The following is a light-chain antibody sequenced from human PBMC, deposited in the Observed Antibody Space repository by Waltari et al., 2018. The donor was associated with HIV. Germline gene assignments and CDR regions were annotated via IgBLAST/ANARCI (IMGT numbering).Light chain of an antibody. V-gene: IGKV1-27*01. CDR2: GAS. CDR3: QKYNSAPRT. Sequence: DIQMTKYTSSMSAYVGDRVTMNCRATQGMANYLAWYHQTPGMVPQLLIYGASTLQPGAPSRFSGSGSGTDFTLTITSLQPEDAATYFCQKYNSAPRTFGQGTKVEI. CDR1: QGMANY. J-gene: IGKJ1*01.